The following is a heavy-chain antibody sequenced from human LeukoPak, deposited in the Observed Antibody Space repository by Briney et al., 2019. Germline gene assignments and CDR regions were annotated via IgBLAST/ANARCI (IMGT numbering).Heavy chain of an antibody. CDR3: ARLIRINWFDP. J-gene: IGHJ5*02. CDR1: GYTFTSYY. V-gene: IGHV1-46*01. D-gene: IGHD3-22*01. Sequence: ASVKVSCKASGYTFTSYYMHWARQAPGQGLEWMGIINPSGGSTSYAQKFQGRVTMTRDTSTSTVYMELSSLRSEDTAVYYCARLIRINWFDPWGQGTLVTVSS. CDR2: INPSGGST.